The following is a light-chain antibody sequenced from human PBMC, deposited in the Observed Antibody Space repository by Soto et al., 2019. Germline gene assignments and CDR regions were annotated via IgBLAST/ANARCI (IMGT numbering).Light chain of an antibody. CDR1: QSVTSSY. V-gene: IGKV3-20*01. J-gene: IGKJ4*01. Sequence: EIVLTQSPDTLSLSPGERATLSCRASQSVTSSYLAWYQQRPGQAPRLLIYDASSRAPGSPDRFSGSGSETDFTLTISRLEPEDFAVYYCQQYGSSPRLTFGGGTKVEI. CDR3: QQYGSSPRLT. CDR2: DAS.